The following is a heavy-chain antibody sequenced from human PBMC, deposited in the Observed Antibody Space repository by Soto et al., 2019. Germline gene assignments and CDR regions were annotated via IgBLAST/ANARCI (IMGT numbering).Heavy chain of an antibody. D-gene: IGHD2-15*01. CDR1: GFTFSSYS. J-gene: IGHJ4*02. CDR2: VSIGGST. CDR3: AKRRGAGGHFDY. Sequence: GGSLRLSCAASGFTFSSYSIGWVRQGPWKGLEWVAVVSIGGSTHYADSVRGRFTISRDNSKNTLSLQMNSLTAEDTAVYFCAKRRGAGGHFDYCGQGALVTVSS. V-gene: IGHV3-23*01.